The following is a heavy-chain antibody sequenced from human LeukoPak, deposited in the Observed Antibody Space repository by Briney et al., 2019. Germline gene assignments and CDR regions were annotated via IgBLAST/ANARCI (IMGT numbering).Heavy chain of an antibody. CDR1: GFSLSNARMG. D-gene: IGHD6-19*01. J-gene: IGHJ4*02. Sequence: SGPTLVKPTETLTLTCTVSGFSLSNARMGVSWIRQPPGKALEWLAHIFSNDEKSYSTSLKSRLTISKDTSKSQVALTMTNMDPVDTATYYCARISRSSGWYGGEKFDYWGQGTLVTVSS. V-gene: IGHV2-26*01. CDR3: ARISRSSGWYGGEKFDY. CDR2: IFSNDEK.